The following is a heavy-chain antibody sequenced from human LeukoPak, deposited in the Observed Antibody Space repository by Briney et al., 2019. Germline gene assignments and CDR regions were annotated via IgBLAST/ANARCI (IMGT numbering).Heavy chain of an antibody. CDR1: GYSISSNCY. CDR2: IYHTGRT. Sequence: SETLSLTCAVSGYSISSNCYWGWIRQPPGKGLEGIGSIYHTGRTYYNPSLKSRVTISVDTSKNQFSLKLNSVTAADTAVYYCARAQWLVPPYFDFWGQGTLVTVSS. CDR3: ARAQWLVPPYFDF. V-gene: IGHV4-38-2*01. J-gene: IGHJ4*02. D-gene: IGHD6-19*01.